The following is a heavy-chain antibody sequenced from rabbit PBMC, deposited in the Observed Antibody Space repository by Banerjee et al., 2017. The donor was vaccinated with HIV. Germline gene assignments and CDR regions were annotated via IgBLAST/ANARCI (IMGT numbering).Heavy chain of an antibody. D-gene: IGHD4-2*01. CDR2: IYTGDGNT. CDR1: GFSFSSGYD. CDR3: ARRDAGSVVYKGYFNL. V-gene: IGHV1S40*01. Sequence: QSLEESGGGLVQPEGSLTLTCTASGFSFSSGYDMCWVRLAPGKGLEWIGCIYTGDGNTYYASWAKGRFTISKTSSTTVTLQMTSLTAADTATYFCARRDAGSVVYKGYFNLWGPGTLVTVS. J-gene: IGHJ4*01.